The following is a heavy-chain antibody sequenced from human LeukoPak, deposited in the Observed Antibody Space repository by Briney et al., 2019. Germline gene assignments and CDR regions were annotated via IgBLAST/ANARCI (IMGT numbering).Heavy chain of an antibody. J-gene: IGHJ4*02. D-gene: IGHD1-26*01. CDR2: ISGSGTPT. V-gene: IGHV3-23*01. Sequence: GGSLRLSCAASGFTFSSYAMSWVRQAPDKGLEWVSAISGSGTPTYSADSVKGRFTISRDNSKNTLDLQMNNLRAEDTAVYYCAKDPSGSFSPTGGYWGQGTLVTVSS. CDR1: GFTFSSYA. CDR3: AKDPSGSFSPTGGY.